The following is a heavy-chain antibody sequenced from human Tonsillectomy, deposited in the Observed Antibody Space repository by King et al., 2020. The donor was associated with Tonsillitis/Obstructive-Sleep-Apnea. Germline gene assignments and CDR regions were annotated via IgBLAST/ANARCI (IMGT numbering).Heavy chain of an antibody. D-gene: IGHD2-21*02. J-gene: IGHJ4*02. CDR2: INNNGST. Sequence: VQLQQWGAGLLKPSETLSLTCAVYGGSFSGYYWSWIRQPPGKGLEWIGEINNNGSTNYNPSLTSRVTISLDTSKNQFSRNLSSVTAADTAVYYCSRYCHYYFDYWGQGTLVTVSS. CDR3: SRYCHYYFDY. V-gene: IGHV4-34*01. CDR1: GGSFSGYY.